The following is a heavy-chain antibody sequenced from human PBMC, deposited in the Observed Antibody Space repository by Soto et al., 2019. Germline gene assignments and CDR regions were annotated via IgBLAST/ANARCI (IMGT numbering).Heavy chain of an antibody. CDR3: AGDSSTAVADY. D-gene: IGHD6-19*01. CDR1: GFTFRSYW. V-gene: IGHV3-7*03. J-gene: IGHJ4*02. Sequence: GGSLRLSCAASGFTFRSYWMSWVRQAPGKGLEWVASIKQDGGEKYYVDSVKGRFTISRDNAKNSLYLQMNSLRAEDTAVYYCAGDSSTAVADYWGQGTLVTVSS. CDR2: IKQDGGEK.